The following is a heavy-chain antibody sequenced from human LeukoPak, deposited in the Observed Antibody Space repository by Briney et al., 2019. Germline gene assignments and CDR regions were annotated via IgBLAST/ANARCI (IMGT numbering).Heavy chain of an antibody. D-gene: IGHD2-2*01. CDR1: GFSFSSYE. Sequence: GGSLRLSCAASGFSFSSYEMNWVRQAPGKGLEWVSYISSGAGTRKYADSVKGRFTIPRDNAKNSLYLQINSLRVEDTAVYYCAREDCSSTSCWFDPWGQGTLVTVSS. CDR2: ISSGAGTR. J-gene: IGHJ5*02. V-gene: IGHV3-48*03. CDR3: AREDCSSTSCWFDP.